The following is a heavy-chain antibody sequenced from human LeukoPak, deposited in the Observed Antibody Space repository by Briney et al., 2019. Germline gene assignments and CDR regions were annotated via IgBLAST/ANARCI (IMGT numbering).Heavy chain of an antibody. CDR3: ARGTGYCSSTSCYASDYYYYMDV. Sequence: SETLSLTCTVSGDSISRYYWSWIRQPPGKGLEWIGDIYYSGSTDYNPSLESRVTISSDTSKNQFSLKLSSVTAADTAVYYCARGTGYCSSTSCYASDYYYYMDVWGKGTTVSVSS. V-gene: IGHV4-59*01. CDR1: GDSISRYY. D-gene: IGHD2-2*01. J-gene: IGHJ6*03. CDR2: IYYSGST.